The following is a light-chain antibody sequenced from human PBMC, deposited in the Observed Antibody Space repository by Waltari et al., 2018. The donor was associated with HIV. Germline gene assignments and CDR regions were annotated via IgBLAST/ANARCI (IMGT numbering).Light chain of an antibody. V-gene: IGKV3-15*01. Sequence: DIMLTQSPATLSVSPGIRRTPSCRASQTVGLNFEWYQQRPGQPPKLLVYGASIRASVLSSRFSGRGSGTEFTLTISSVLSEHFATYFCQQYDVWPLTFGGGTNVDLK. CDR3: QQYDVWPLT. J-gene: IGKJ4*01. CDR1: QTVGLN. CDR2: GAS.